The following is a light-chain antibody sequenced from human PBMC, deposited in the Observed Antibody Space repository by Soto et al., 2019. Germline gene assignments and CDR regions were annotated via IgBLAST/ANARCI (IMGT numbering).Light chain of an antibody. CDR3: QQYNNWHLYT. V-gene: IGKV3-15*01. CDR2: DAS. J-gene: IGKJ2*01. Sequence: ETVMTQSTATLSVSPGERATLSCRASQSIDNNLAWYQHKPGQAPRLLIYDASTRATGLPARFSGSGSGTKFTLTISSLQSQDFAVYYCQQYNNWHLYTFGQGTKVEIK. CDR1: QSIDNN.